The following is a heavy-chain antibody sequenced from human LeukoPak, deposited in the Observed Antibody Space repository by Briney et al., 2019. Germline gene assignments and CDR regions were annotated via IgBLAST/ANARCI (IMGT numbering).Heavy chain of an antibody. Sequence: ASVKVSCKASGYTFTDYYLHWVRQAPGQGLEWMGWINPNSGDTHFAQTFQDRVTMARDTSISSAYMELGRLRSDDTALYYCAIRVAAPGHDAFDIWGQGTMVTVSS. D-gene: IGHD6-13*01. J-gene: IGHJ3*02. CDR1: GYTFTDYY. CDR3: AIRVAAPGHDAFDI. V-gene: IGHV1-2*02. CDR2: INPNSGDT.